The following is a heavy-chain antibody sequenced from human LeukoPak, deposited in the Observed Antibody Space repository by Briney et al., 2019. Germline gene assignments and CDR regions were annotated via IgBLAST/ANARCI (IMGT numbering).Heavy chain of an antibody. CDR3: ARSRSASGSSHWFDP. D-gene: IGHD3-10*01. CDR2: VFYSGST. CDR1: GGSINTYY. J-gene: IGHJ5*02. V-gene: IGHV4-59*01. Sequence: SETLSLTCTVSGGSINTYYWSWIRQPPGKRLERIGYVFYSGSTNYNPSLKSRVTISVDTSNNQFSLKLNSVIAADTAVYYCARSRSASGSSHWFDPWGQGTLVTVSS.